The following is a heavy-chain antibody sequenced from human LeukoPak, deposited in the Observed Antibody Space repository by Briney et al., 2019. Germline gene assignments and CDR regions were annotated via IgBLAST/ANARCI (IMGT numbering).Heavy chain of an antibody. CDR2: ISSNGGTT. V-gene: IGHV3-64D*09. CDR1: GFTFSSYA. CDR3: VKDSGSGYALTSFDY. J-gene: IGHJ4*02. D-gene: IGHD5-12*01. Sequence: GGSMRLSCSASGFTFSSYAMHWVRQAAGKVLEYVSAISSNGGTTYYADSVKGRFTISRDNSKNTLYLQMNSLRAEDTAVYYCVKDSGSGYALTSFDYWGQGTLVTVSS.